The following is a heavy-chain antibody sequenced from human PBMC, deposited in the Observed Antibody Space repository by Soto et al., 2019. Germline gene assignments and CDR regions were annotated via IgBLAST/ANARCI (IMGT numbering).Heavy chain of an antibody. J-gene: IGHJ4*02. V-gene: IGHV5-51*01. CDR1: GYSFASYW. D-gene: IGHD5-18*01. CDR2: INPGDSDT. CDR3: ARHLGGYSYGSLGY. Sequence: GESLKISCKCSGYSFASYWIAWVRQMPGKGLEWMGIINPGDSDTRYSPSFQGQVTISVDKSISTAYLQWSSLEASDTAMYYCARHLGGYSYGSLGYWGQGTPVTVSS.